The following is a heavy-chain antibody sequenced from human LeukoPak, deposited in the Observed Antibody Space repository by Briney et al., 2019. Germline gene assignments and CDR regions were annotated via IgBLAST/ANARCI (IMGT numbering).Heavy chain of an antibody. CDR1: GFTFSNAW. Sequence: GSLRLSCAASGFTFSNAWMSWIRQPAGKGLEWIGRFYTSATPKHNPSLKSRVTISVDTSRNQFSLKLSSVTAADTAVYYCARGGIPDYWGQGILVTVSS. CDR3: ARGGIPDY. J-gene: IGHJ4*02. D-gene: IGHD2-21*01. CDR2: FYTSATP. V-gene: IGHV4-4*07.